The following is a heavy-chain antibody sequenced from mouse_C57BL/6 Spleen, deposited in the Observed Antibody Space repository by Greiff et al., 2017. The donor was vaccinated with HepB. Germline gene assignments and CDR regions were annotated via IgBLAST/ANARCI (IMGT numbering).Heavy chain of an antibody. CDR2: IDPANGNT. CDR1: GFNIKNTY. Sequence: EVQLQQSVAELVRPGASVKLSCTASGFNIKNTYMHWVKQRPEQGLEWIGRIDPANGNTKYAPKFQGKATITADTSSNTASLQLTSLASEATAIYYCARSGYYGNPYYYAMDYWGQGTSVTVSS. CDR3: ARSGYYGNPYYYAMDY. J-gene: IGHJ4*01. V-gene: IGHV14-3*01. D-gene: IGHD2-1*01.